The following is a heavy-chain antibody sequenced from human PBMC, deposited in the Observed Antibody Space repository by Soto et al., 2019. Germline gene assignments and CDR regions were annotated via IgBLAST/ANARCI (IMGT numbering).Heavy chain of an antibody. CDR2: IWYDGSNK. CDR1: GFTFSSYG. CDR3: ASSGDYGGNAAFDY. V-gene: IGHV3-33*01. D-gene: IGHD4-17*01. J-gene: IGHJ4*02. Sequence: QVQLVESGGGVVQPGRSLRLSCAASGFTFSSYGMHWVRQAPGKGLEWVAVIWYDGSNKYYADSVKGRFTISRDNSKNTLYLQMNSLSAEDTAVYYCASSGDYGGNAAFDYWGQGTLVTVSS.